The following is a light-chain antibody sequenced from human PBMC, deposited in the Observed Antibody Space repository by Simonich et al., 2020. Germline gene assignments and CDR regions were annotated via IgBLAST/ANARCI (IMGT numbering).Light chain of an antibody. V-gene: IGLV2-14*01. CDR1: SSDVGGYNY. CDR2: AVS. Sequence: QSALTQPASVSWSPGQSITISCTGTSSDVGGYNYVSWYQQHPGTTPELMIYAVSKRPSGVSKRFSGSKSGNTASLTISGLQAEDEADYYCCSYAGSYTWVFSGGTKLTVL. CDR3: CSYAGSYTWV. J-gene: IGLJ3*02.